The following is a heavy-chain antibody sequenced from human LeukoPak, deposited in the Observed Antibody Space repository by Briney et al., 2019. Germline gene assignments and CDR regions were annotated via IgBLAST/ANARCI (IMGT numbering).Heavy chain of an antibody. J-gene: IGHJ4*01. V-gene: IGHV3-66*01. CDR3: ARASKRWLQLRGDFDY. CDR1: GFTVSSNY. D-gene: IGHD5-24*01. Sequence: GGSLRLSCAASGFTVSSNYMSWVRQAPGKGLEWVAVIYSGGSIYYADSVKGRFTISRDNSKNTLYLQMNSLKAEDTAVYYCARASKRWLQLRGDFDYWGHGTLVTVSS. CDR2: IYSGGSI.